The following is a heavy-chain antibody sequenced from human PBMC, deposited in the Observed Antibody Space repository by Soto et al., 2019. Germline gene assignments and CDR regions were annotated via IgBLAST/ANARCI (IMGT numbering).Heavy chain of an antibody. CDR2: IWYDGSNK. J-gene: IGHJ4*02. CDR1: GFTFSSYG. Sequence: GGSLRLSCAASGFTFSSYGMHWVRQAPGKGLEWVAVIWYDGSNKYYADSVRGRFTIFRDNSENTLYLQMNSLGVDDTAVYYFPGGWATVTNIYDYWGLGTLVTV. D-gene: IGHD4-17*01. V-gene: IGHV3-33*01. CDR3: PGGWATVTNIYDY.